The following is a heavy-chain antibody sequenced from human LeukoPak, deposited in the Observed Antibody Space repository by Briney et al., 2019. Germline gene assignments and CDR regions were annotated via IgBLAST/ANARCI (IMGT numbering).Heavy chain of an antibody. CDR1: GYIFTNYL. J-gene: IGHJ4*02. CDR2: IYPRDSDT. V-gene: IGHV5-51*01. D-gene: IGHD5-12*01. CDR3: ARRQYSGYDFDF. Sequence: GESLKISCKAPGYIFTNYLIGWVRQMPGKGLGWMGIIYPRDSDTRYSPSFQGQVTVSADKSISTAYLQWNTLEASDTAMYYCARRQYSGYDFDFWGQGTLVTVSS.